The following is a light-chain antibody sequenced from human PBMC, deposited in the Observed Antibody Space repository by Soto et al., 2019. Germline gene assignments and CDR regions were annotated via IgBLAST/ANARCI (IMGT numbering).Light chain of an antibody. J-gene: IGLJ3*02. CDR2: SNK. V-gene: IGLV1-44*01. Sequence: QSALTQPPSASVTPGQRVTISCSGSSSNIGSNTVKWYQQLRGTAPQLLIYSNKQRPSGVPDRFSGSKSGTSASLAISGLQSEEEADYHCATWDDSLNGRVFGGGTKLTVL. CDR3: ATWDDSLNGRV. CDR1: SSNIGSNT.